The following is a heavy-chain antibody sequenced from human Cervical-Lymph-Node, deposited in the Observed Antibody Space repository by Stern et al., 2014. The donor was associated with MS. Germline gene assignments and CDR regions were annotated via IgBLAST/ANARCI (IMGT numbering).Heavy chain of an antibody. CDR3: ARDSTSPGRWGY. D-gene: IGHD2-2*01. Sequence: EVQLVESGGGLVQPGGSLRISCAASGVTVAGSYMRWVRQAPGKGLEWASVMYSGGATLYADSVKGRFSISGDESKNMLYLQMNSLRGYDTAVYYCARDSTSPGRWGYWGQGALVTVSS. V-gene: IGHV3-66*02. J-gene: IGHJ4*02. CDR1: GVTVAGSY. CDR2: MYSGGAT.